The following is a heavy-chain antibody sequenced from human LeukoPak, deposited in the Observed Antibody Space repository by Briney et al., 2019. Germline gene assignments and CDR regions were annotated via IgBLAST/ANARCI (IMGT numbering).Heavy chain of an antibody. CDR3: ARDYKYAFDN. V-gene: IGHV3-48*01. Sequence: GGSLRLSCAASGFTFSDYSMNWVRQAPGKGLEWISYIGIDSGNTNYADSVKGRFTISGDKAKNTLYLQMNSLRVEDTAVYYCARDYKYAFDNWGQGTLVTVSS. J-gene: IGHJ4*02. D-gene: IGHD5-24*01. CDR1: GFTFSDYS. CDR2: IGIDSGNT.